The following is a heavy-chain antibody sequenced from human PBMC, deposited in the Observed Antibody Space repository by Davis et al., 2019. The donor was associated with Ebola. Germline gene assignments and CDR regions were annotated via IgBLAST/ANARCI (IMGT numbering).Heavy chain of an antibody. Sequence: GESLKISCAASGFSFSDHYMNWIRQAPGKGLEWVSYISSSGSTIYYADSVKGRFTISRDNAKKSVDLQMNSLRAEDTAVYYCATGYSSGCIDYWGQGTLVTVSS. V-gene: IGHV3-11*01. CDR1: GFSFSDHY. J-gene: IGHJ4*02. CDR3: ATGYSSGCIDY. CDR2: ISSSGSTI. D-gene: IGHD3-22*01.